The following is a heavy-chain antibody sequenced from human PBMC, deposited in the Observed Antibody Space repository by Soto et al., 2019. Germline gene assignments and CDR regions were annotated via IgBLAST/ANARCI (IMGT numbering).Heavy chain of an antibody. CDR2: IKEDGGEE. J-gene: IGHJ3*02. CDR1: GFTFSRYW. V-gene: IGHV3-7*05. Sequence: GGSLRLSCAASGFTFSRYWMSWVRQVPGRGLEWVANIKEDGGEEYYVDSVKGRFIISRDNAKNSLYLQMNSLRVEDTAVYYCARDDGIQCVDIWAQGTMVTVSS. D-gene: IGHD4-4*01. CDR3: ARDDGIQCVDI.